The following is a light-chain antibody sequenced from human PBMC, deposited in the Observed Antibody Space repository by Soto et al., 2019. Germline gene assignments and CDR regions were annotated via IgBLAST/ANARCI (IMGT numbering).Light chain of an antibody. V-gene: IGLV2-14*03. J-gene: IGLJ2*01. CDR3: SSFTTSSPVV. Sequence: QSALTQPASVSGSPGQSITISCTGTSSDVGNYNYVSWYQHHPGKAPKLMICDVTNRPSGVSNRFSGSKSGNTASLTISGLQAEDEADYFCSSFTTSSPVVFGGGTKLTVL. CDR1: SSDVGNYNY. CDR2: DVT.